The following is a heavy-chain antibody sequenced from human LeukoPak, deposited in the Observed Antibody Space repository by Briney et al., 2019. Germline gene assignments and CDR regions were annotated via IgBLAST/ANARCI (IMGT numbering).Heavy chain of an antibody. V-gene: IGHV4-39*01. CDR3: ARRNYGSGRNNWFDL. Sequence: PSETLSLTCTVSGGSISSSSYYWGWIRQPPGKGLEWIGSIYYSGSTYYNPSLKSRVTISVDTSKNQFSLKLSSVTAADTAVYYCARRNYGSGRNNWFDLWGQGTLVTVSS. CDR2: IYYSGST. J-gene: IGHJ5*02. CDR1: GGSISSSSYY. D-gene: IGHD3-10*01.